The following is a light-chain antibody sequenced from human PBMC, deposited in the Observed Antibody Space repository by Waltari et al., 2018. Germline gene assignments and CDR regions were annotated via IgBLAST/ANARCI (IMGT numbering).Light chain of an antibody. CDR2: GAS. CDR1: QNIDTR. J-gene: IGKJ5*01. CDR3: QQYLQWPPAIT. Sequence: ILLTQSPATLSVSPGERDTLSCRASQNIDTRLAWYQHKPGQAPRLLIYGASTRAADIPARFSGSGFGTDFSLTINSLQSEDFAVYYCQQYLQWPPAITFGPGTRLDFK. V-gene: IGKV3-15*01.